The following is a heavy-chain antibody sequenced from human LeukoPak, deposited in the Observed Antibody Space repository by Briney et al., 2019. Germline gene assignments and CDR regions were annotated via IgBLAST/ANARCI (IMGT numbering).Heavy chain of an antibody. CDR3: ARDEMATTQPTCY. D-gene: IGHD5-24*01. Sequence: ASVKVSCKASGYTFTSYYMHLVRQAPGQGLEWMGIINPSGGSTSYAQKFQGSVTMTRDTSTSTVYMELSSLRSEDTAVYYCARDEMATTQPTCYWGQGTLVTVSS. CDR2: INPSGGST. J-gene: IGHJ1*01. V-gene: IGHV1-46*01. CDR1: GYTFTSYY.